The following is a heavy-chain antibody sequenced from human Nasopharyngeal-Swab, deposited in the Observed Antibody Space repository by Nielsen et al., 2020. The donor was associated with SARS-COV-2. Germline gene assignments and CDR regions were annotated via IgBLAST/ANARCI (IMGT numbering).Heavy chain of an antibody. V-gene: IGHV4-39*07. CDR3: ARLSIAARHSYGMDV. J-gene: IGHJ6*02. Sequence: WIRQHPGKGLEWIGSIYDRGSTYYNPSLKSRVTISVDTSKNQFSLKLSSVTAADTAVYYCARLSIAARHSYGMDVWGQGTTVTVSS. CDR2: IYDRGST. D-gene: IGHD6-6*01.